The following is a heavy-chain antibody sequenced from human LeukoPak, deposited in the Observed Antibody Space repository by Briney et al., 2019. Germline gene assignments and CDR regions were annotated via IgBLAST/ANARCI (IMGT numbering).Heavy chain of an antibody. D-gene: IGHD3-10*01. V-gene: IGHV3-23*01. J-gene: IGHJ4*02. CDR3: AKSLLTMVRGTRVLDY. CDR2: ISGSGGST. Sequence: GGSLRLSCAASGFTFSSYAMSWVRQAPGKGLEWVSAISGSGGSTYYADSVKGRFTISRDNSKNTLYLQMNSLRVEDKAVYYCAKSLLTMVRGTRVLDYWGQGTLVTVSS. CDR1: GFTFSSYA.